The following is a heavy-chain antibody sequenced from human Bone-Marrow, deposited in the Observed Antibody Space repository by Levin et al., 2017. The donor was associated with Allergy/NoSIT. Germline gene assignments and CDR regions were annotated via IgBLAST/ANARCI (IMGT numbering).Heavy chain of an antibody. D-gene: IGHD5-18*01. CDR3: TRWDGYADA. CDR1: GFSVTRG. J-gene: IGHJ5*02. V-gene: IGHV3-53*01. CDR2: FDSSYNI. Sequence: GGSLRLSCEASGFSVTRGLTWVRQAPGKGLEWVSGFDSSYNIYYRQSVKGRFTVSRDTSKNMVYLQMNSLRVEDSAVYFCTRWDGYADAWGRGTLVTVSA.